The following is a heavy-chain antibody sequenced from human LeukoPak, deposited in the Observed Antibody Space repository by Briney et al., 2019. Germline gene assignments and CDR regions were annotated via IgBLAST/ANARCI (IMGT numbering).Heavy chain of an antibody. Sequence: SQTLSLTCAISGDSVSSNSAAWNWIRQSPSRGLEWLGRTYYRSQWYNDYAVSVRSRITINPDTSKNQFSLQLHSVTPDDTAVCYCTRGEHGMTVALFDTWGQGTLVTVSS. CDR1: GDSVSSNSAA. CDR3: TRGEHGMTVALFDT. D-gene: IGHD1/OR15-1a*01. CDR2: TYYRSQWYN. V-gene: IGHV6-1*01. J-gene: IGHJ4*02.